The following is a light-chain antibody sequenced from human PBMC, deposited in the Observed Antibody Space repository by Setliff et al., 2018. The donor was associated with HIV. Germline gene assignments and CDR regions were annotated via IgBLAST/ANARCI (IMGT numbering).Light chain of an antibody. Sequence: QSVLTQPPSVSGTPGQEVTISCSGRGSNIGSHTVNWYHQVPGTAPQLLIYNNNQRPSGVPDRISGSKSGTSASLAISGLQSEDEADYYCASWDGSLDGPVFGGGTK. V-gene: IGLV1-44*01. J-gene: IGLJ2*01. CDR1: GSNIGSHT. CDR3: ASWDGSLDGPV. CDR2: NNN.